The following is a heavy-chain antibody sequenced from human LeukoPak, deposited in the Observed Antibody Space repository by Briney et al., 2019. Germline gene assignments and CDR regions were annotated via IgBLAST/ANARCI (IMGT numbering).Heavy chain of an antibody. D-gene: IGHD2-2*02. V-gene: IGHV1-2*02. Sequence: ASVKVSCKASGYTFTGYYMHWVRQAPGQGLEWMGWINPNSGGTNYARKFQGRVTMTRDTSISTAYMELSRLRSDDTAVYYCARGLPAAIRSPPDYWGQGTLVTVSS. CDR1: GYTFTGYY. CDR3: ARGLPAAIRSPPDY. CDR2: INPNSGGT. J-gene: IGHJ4*02.